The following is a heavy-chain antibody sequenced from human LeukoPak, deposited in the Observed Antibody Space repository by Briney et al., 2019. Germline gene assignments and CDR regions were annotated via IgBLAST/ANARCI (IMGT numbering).Heavy chain of an antibody. CDR2: IESGGKT. D-gene: IGHD2-21*02. V-gene: IGHV3-23*01. CDR1: GFTFSSYA. Sequence: GGSLRLSCAASGFTFSSYAMYWVRQAPGKGQEWVAAIESGGKTHYANSVKGRFTISRDSSRKLYLQMNNVRVGDTAIYYCATYCGGDCYQWGQGTLLTVSS. J-gene: IGHJ4*02. CDR3: ATYCGGDCYQ.